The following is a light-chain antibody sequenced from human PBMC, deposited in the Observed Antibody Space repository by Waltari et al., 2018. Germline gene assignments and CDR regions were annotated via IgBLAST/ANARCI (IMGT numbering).Light chain of an antibody. J-gene: IGLJ1*01. CDR3: SSYSSNSLYV. CDR1: STDVGGYDY. Sequence: QSALTQPASVSGSPGQSITISCTGTSTDVGGYDYVSWYQQYPGKAPKLVIYDVSNRPSGASNRFSGSKSGNTASLIISGLLAEDEADYYCSSYSSNSLYVFGTGTKVTVL. CDR2: DVS. V-gene: IGLV2-14*03.